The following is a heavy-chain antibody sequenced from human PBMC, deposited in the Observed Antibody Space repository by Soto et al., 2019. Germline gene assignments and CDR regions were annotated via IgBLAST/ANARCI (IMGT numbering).Heavy chain of an antibody. CDR2: IYYDGSNK. D-gene: IGHD3-22*01. J-gene: IGHJ4*02. CDR1: GFTFSSYG. Sequence: PGGSLRLSCAVSGFTFSSYGMNWVRQAPGKGLEWVAAIYYDGSNKYYADSVRGRFTISRDNFKNTLYLHMNSLRAEDTAVYYCARDSKDDSSGFYAGFDYGGKGTLVTVP. V-gene: IGHV3-33*01. CDR3: ARDSKDDSSGFYAGFDY.